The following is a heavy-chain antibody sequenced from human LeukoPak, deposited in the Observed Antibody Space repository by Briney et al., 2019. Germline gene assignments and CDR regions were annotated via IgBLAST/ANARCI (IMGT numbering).Heavy chain of an antibody. V-gene: IGHV3-23*01. CDR3: ARNLFLGYSGYDFGYCYYYYMDV. CDR2: ISGSGGST. D-gene: IGHD5-12*01. J-gene: IGHJ6*03. CDR1: GFTFSSYA. Sequence: AGGSLRLSCAASGFTFSSYAMSWVRQAPGKGLEWVSAISGSGGSTYYADSVKGRFTISRDNSKNTLYLQMNSLRAEDTAVYYCARNLFLGYSGYDFGYCYYYYMDVWGKGTTVTVSS.